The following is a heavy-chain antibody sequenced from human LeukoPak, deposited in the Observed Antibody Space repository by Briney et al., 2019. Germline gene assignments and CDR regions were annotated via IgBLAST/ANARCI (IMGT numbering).Heavy chain of an antibody. CDR3: ARVLPGDGYSYGY. J-gene: IGHJ4*02. CDR1: GYTFTSYD. D-gene: IGHD5-18*01. CDR2: INPNSGGT. V-gene: IGHV1-2*02. Sequence: GASVKVSCKASGYTFTSYDINWVRQAPGQGLEYMGWINPNSGGTDYAQKFQGRVTMTRDSSISTAYMELSRLRSDDTAVYYCARVLPGDGYSYGYWGQGTLVTVSS.